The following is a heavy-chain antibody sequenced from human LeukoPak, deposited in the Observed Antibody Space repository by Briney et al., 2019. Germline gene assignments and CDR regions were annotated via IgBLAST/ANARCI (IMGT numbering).Heavy chain of an antibody. CDR3: ARDVVAAAVIGGKTHDAFDI. V-gene: IGHV3-21*01. CDR1: GLTFSSYG. J-gene: IGHJ3*02. D-gene: IGHD6-13*01. Sequence: GGSLRLSCAASGLTFSSYGMNWVRQAPGKGLEWVSSISSSSSYIYYADSVKGRFTISRDNAKNSLYLQMNSLRAEDTAVYYCARDVVAAAVIGGKTHDAFDIWGQGTMVTVSS. CDR2: ISSSSSYI.